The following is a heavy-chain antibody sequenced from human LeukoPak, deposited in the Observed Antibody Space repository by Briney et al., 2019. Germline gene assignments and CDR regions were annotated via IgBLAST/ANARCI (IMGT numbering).Heavy chain of an antibody. V-gene: IGHV4-4*07. CDR2: IYTSGST. D-gene: IGHD4-17*01. CDR1: GGSISGYY. Sequence: SETLSHTCTVSGGSISGYYWSWIRQPAGKGLEWIGRIYTSGSTDYSPSLKSRVTMSVDTSKNQFSLRLTSVTAADTAVYYCARGGGDYGDLANDYWGQGTLVTVSA. J-gene: IGHJ4*02. CDR3: ARGGGDYGDLANDY.